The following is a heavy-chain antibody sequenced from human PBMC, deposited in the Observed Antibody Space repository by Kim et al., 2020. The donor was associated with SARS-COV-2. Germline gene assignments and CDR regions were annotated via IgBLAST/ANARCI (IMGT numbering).Heavy chain of an antibody. J-gene: IGHJ4*01. V-gene: IGHV4-61*01. CDR2: IYYSGST. CDR3: ARVLGSGSYYHLDY. D-gene: IGHD3-10*01. CDR1: GGSVSSGSYY. Sequence: SETLSLTCTVSGGSVSSGSYYWSWIRQPPGKGLEWIGYIYYSGSTNYNPSLKSRVTISVDTSKNQFSLKLSSVTAADTAVYYCARVLGSGSYYHLDYWG.